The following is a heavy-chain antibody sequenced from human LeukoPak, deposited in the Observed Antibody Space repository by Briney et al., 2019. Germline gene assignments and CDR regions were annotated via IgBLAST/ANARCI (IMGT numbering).Heavy chain of an antibody. J-gene: IGHJ5*02. CDR3: ATQIAADNWFDP. V-gene: IGHV4-4*07. CDR1: GGSFSNHF. D-gene: IGHD6-6*01. CDR2: IYPSGNT. Sequence: SETLSLTCSVSGGSFSNHFWSWVRQPAGKGLEWIGRIYPSGNTNYNPSLKSRVTISVDTSKNQFSLKLSSVTAADTAVYYCATQIAADNWFDPWGQGTLVTVSS.